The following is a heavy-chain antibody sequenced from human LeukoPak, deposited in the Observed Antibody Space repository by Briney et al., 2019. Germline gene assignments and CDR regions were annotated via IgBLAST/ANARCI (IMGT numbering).Heavy chain of an antibody. CDR3: ARAAPLEGYCSGGSCYEGAFDI. J-gene: IGHJ3*02. CDR2: IGTAGDT. Sequence: GGSLRLSCAASGFTFSSYDMHWVRQATGKGLEWVSAIGTAGDTYYPGSVKGRFTISRENAKNSLYLQMNSLRAGDTAVYYCARAAPLEGYCSGGSCYEGAFDIWGQGTMVTVSS. V-gene: IGHV3-13*01. CDR1: GFTFSSYD. D-gene: IGHD2-15*01.